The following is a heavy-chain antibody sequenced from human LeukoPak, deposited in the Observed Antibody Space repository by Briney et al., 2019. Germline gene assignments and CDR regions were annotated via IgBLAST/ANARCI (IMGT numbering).Heavy chain of an antibody. V-gene: IGHV3-53*01. CDR2: IYGGGNI. D-gene: IGHD5-24*01. CDR3: ARGAGYNYPYYFDY. CDR1: GFTVSSNY. Sequence: GGSLRLSCAASGFTVSSNYMNWVRQAPGKGLEWVSVIYGGGNIYYADSVKGRFTIPRDNPKNTLYLQMNSLRAEDTAVYYCARGAGYNYPYYFDYWGQGTLVTVSS. J-gene: IGHJ4*02.